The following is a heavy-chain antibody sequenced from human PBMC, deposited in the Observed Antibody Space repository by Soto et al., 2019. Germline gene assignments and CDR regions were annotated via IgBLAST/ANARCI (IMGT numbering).Heavy chain of an antibody. CDR2: IWYDGSNK. V-gene: IGHV3-33*01. CDR1: GFTFSSYG. Sequence: GGSLRLSCAASGFTFSSYGMHWVRQAPGKGLEWVAVIWYDGSNKYYADSVKGRFTISRDNSKNTLYLQMNSLRAEDTAVYYCARDSGSSSECVDYWGQGTLVTVYS. CDR3: ARDSGSSSECVDY. D-gene: IGHD6-6*01. J-gene: IGHJ4*02.